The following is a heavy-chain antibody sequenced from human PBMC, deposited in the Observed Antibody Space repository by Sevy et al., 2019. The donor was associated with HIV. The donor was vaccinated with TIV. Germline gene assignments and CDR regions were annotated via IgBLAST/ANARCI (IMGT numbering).Heavy chain of an antibody. D-gene: IGHD6-19*01. Sequence: GGSLRLSCAASGFTFATYAIHWVRQAPGKGLEWVAVISYDGSNKHYTDSVKGRFTISRDNSRNTLYLQMNSLRTEDTAVYYCARGGEWLAPIYDYWGQGPLVTVSS. J-gene: IGHJ4*02. V-gene: IGHV3-30-3*01. CDR2: ISYDGSNK. CDR1: GFTFATYA. CDR3: ARGGEWLAPIYDY.